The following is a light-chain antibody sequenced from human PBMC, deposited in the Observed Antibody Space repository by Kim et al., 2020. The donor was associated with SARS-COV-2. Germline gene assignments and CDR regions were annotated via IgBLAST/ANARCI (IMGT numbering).Light chain of an antibody. CDR3: SSYAGNNYVV. Sequence: GQSVTISCTGTSSDVGGYNYVSWYQQHPGKAPKLMINEVSKRPSGVPDRFSGSKSGNTASLTVSGLQAEDEADYYCSSYAGNNYVVFGGGTKVTVL. J-gene: IGLJ2*01. CDR2: EVS. V-gene: IGLV2-8*01. CDR1: SSDVGGYNY.